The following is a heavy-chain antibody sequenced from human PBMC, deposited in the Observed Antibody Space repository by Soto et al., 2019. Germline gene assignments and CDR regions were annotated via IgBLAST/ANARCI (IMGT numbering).Heavy chain of an antibody. Sequence: EVQLVESGGGLVQPGGSLRLSCAASGFTVSSNYMSWVRQAPGKGLEWVSVIYSDDSTYYADSVKGRFTISRDNSKNTLYLQMNSLRAEDTAVYYCARTPTLTPPPGKAFDIWGQGTMVAVSS. J-gene: IGHJ3*02. D-gene: IGHD4-17*01. V-gene: IGHV3-66*01. CDR1: GFTVSSNY. CDR2: IYSDDST. CDR3: ARTPTLTPPPGKAFDI.